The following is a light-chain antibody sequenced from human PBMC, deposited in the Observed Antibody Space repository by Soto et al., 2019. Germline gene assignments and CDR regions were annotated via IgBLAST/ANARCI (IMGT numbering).Light chain of an antibody. CDR3: QQYGGSPTIT. J-gene: IGKJ5*01. CDR1: QSISSW. Sequence: DIHMTQSPSTLSASVGHIFTITCRASQSISSWLAWYQQKPAKAPKLLIYKASTLKSGVPSRFRGSGSGTEFTLPISSLQTDDFAVYYCQQYGGSPTITFGQGTRLEI. CDR2: KAS. V-gene: IGKV1-5*03.